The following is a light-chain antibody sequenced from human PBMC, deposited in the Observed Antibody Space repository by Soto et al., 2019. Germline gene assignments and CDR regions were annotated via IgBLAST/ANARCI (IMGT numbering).Light chain of an antibody. CDR2: KAS. V-gene: IGKV1-5*03. Sequence: DIQLTQSPSTLSASVGDRVTLTCRASQSPNTRLAWYQQRPGKAPKLLIYKASTLKSGVPSRFSGSGSGTEFTLTISSLQPEDFATYYCQQLNSYPLFGGGTKV. CDR3: QQLNSYPL. CDR1: QSPNTR. J-gene: IGKJ4*01.